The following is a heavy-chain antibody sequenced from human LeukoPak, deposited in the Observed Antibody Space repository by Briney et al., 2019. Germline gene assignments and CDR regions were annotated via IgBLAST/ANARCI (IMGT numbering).Heavy chain of an antibody. Sequence: ASVKVSCKASGYTFTSYDINWVRQATGQGLEWMGWMNPNSGNTGYAQKSQGKVTMTRNTSISTAYMELSSLRSKDTAVYYCARGEAGLLWFGELWYGNWFDPWGQGTLVTVSS. CDR1: GYTFTSYD. CDR3: ARGEAGLLWFGELWYGNWFDP. V-gene: IGHV1-8*01. D-gene: IGHD3-10*01. J-gene: IGHJ5*02. CDR2: MNPNSGNT.